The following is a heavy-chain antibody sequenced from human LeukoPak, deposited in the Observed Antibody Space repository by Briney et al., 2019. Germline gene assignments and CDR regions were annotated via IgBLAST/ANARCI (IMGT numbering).Heavy chain of an antibody. CDR1: GYSFTTYW. J-gene: IGHJ4*02. D-gene: IGHD3-22*01. CDR3: ARLSDYYDSSGYYYVY. CDR2: ISPTDSDT. V-gene: IGHV5-51*01. Sequence: GESLKISCKASGYSFTTYWIGWVRQMPGKGLEWMGIISPTDSDTRYSPSFQGQVTFSADKSISTAYLQWTSLRASDTGIYYCARLSDYYDSSGYYYVYWGQGTLVTVSS.